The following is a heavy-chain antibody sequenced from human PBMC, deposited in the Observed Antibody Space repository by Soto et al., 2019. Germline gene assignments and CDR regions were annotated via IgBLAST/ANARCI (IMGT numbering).Heavy chain of an antibody. CDR3: ARDFGIVGALPDF. CDR2: ISGRGDAI. D-gene: IGHD1-26*01. J-gene: IGHJ4*02. Sequence: EVQLVESGGGLVEPGGSLRLSCAASGFTFSSYEMNWVRQAPGKELEWVSYISGRGDAIYYADSVKGRFTVSRDNAKKSLYLQMHSLRAEDTAVYYCARDFGIVGALPDFWGQGTLVTVSS. V-gene: IGHV3-48*03. CDR1: GFTFSSYE.